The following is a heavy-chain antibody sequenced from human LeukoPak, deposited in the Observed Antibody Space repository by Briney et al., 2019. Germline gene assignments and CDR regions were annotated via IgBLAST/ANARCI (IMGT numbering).Heavy chain of an antibody. CDR2: INSDGSST. CDR1: GFTFSSYW. D-gene: IGHD3-9*01. V-gene: IGHV3-74*01. CDR3: ARATNYYDILTGYYQGAFDI. Sequence: PGGSLRLSCAASGFTFSSYWMHWVRHAPGKGLVWVSRINSDGSSTSYADSVKGRFTISRDNAKNTLYLQMNSLRVEDTAVYYCARATNYYDILTGYYQGAFDIWGQGTMVTVSS. J-gene: IGHJ3*02.